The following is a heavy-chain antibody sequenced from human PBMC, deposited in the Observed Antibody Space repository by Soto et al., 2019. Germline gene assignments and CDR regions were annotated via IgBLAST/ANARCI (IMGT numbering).Heavy chain of an antibody. CDR2: IWYDGSNK. CDR1: GFTFSSYG. CDR3: ARERYDSSGYCYDGEYYFDY. Sequence: QVQLVESGGGVVQPGRSLRLSCAASGFTFSSYGMHWVRQAPGKGLEWVAVIWYDGSNKYYADSVKGRFTISRDNSKNTLYLQMNSLRAEDTAVYYCARERYDSSGYCYDGEYYFDYWGQGTLVTVSS. V-gene: IGHV3-33*01. J-gene: IGHJ4*02. D-gene: IGHD3-22*01.